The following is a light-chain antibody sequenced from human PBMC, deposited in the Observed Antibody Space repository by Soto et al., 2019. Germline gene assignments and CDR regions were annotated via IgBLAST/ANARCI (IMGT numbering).Light chain of an antibody. V-gene: IGKV3-15*01. J-gene: IGKJ1*01. CDR3: QQYNNWPQT. CDR2: DAS. CDR1: QSLRSS. Sequence: ETMMTQSPDTLSVSLGERATLSCRASQSLRSSLAWYQQKPGQAPRLLTYDASTRATGIPARFSGSGSGTDVTLTISRLQAEDFAVYYCQQYNNWPQTFGQGTKVDIK.